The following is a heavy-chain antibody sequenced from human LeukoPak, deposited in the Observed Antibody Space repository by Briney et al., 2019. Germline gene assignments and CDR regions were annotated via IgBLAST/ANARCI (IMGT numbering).Heavy chain of an antibody. CDR3: ARGKILTGYERANWFDP. CDR2: INHSGST. J-gene: IGHJ5*02. CDR1: GGSFSGYY. V-gene: IGHV4-34*01. D-gene: IGHD3-9*01. Sequence: SETLSLTCAVYGGSFSGYYWSWIRQPPGKGLEWIGEINHSGSTNYNPSLKSRVTIPVDTSKNQFSLKLSSVTAADTAVYYCARGKILTGYERANWFDPWGQGTLVTVSS.